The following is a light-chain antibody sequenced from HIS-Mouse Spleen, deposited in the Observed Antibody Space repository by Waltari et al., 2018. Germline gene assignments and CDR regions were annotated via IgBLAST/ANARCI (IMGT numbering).Light chain of an antibody. V-gene: IGLV3-10*01. CDR1: ALPKNY. CDR3: AAWDDSLSGWV. CDR2: EDS. J-gene: IGLJ3*02. Sequence: SYELTQPPSLSVSPGHTARTPCSGDALPKNYAYWYQQKSGQAPLLVIYEDSKRPAGIPERFSGSSSGTMATLTISGAQVEDEADYYCAAWDDSLSGWVFGGGTKLTVL.